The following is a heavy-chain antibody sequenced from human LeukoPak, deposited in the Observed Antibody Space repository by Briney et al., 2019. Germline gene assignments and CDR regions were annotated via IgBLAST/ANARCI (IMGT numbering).Heavy chain of an antibody. V-gene: IGHV3-30*03. CDR3: ARESGIAAAGGFDY. CDR2: ISYDGSNK. Sequence: PGRSLRLSCAASGFTFSSYGMHWVRQAPGKGLEWVAVISYDGSNKYYADSVKGRFTISRDNSKNTLYLQMNSLRAEDTAVYYCARESGIAAAGGFDYWGQGTLVTVSS. D-gene: IGHD6-13*01. J-gene: IGHJ4*02. CDR1: GFTFSSYG.